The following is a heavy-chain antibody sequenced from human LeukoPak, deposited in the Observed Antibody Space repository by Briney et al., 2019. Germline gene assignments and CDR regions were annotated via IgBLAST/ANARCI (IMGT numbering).Heavy chain of an antibody. CDR1: GGSISSYY. J-gene: IGHJ4*02. CDR3: ARQIAGAGKAGFDY. V-gene: IGHV4-4*07. CDR2: IYSSGST. D-gene: IGHD6-19*01. Sequence: SETLSLTCTVSGGSISSYYGSWIRQPAGKGLEWVGRIYSSGSTNYNPSLKNRVTMSVDTSKNQFSLRLSSVTAADTAVYYCARQIAGAGKAGFDYWGQGTPVTVPS.